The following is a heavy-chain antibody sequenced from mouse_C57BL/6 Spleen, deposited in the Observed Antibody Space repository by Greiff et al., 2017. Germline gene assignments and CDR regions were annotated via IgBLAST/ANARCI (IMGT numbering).Heavy chain of an antibody. CDR3: AREANDYGSSYAYFDY. D-gene: IGHD1-1*01. V-gene: IGHV5-4*01. Sequence: EVQLVESGGGLVKPGGSLKLSCAASGFTFSSYAMSWVRQTPEKRLEWVATISDGGSYTYYPDNVKGRFTISRDNAKNNLYLQMSHLKSEDTAMYYCAREANDYGSSYAYFDYWGQGTTLTVSS. CDR2: ISDGGSYT. CDR1: GFTFSSYA. J-gene: IGHJ2*01.